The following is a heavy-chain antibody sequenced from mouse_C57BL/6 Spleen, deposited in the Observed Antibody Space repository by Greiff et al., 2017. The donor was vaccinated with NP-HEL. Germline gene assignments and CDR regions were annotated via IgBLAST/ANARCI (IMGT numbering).Heavy chain of an antibody. J-gene: IGHJ4*01. CDR2: INPGSGGT. CDR3: ARRGYYDTAMDY. CDR1: GYAFTNYL. D-gene: IGHD2-3*01. Sequence: VQLQQSGAELVRPGTSVKVSCKASGYAFTNYLIEGVKQRPGQGLEWIGVINPGSGGTNYNEKFKGKATLTADKSSSTAYMQLSSLTSEDSAVYFCARRGYYDTAMDYWGQGTSVTVSS. V-gene: IGHV1-54*01.